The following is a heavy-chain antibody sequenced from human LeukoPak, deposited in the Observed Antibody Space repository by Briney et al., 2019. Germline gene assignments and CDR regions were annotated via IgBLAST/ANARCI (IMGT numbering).Heavy chain of an antibody. CDR2: ISSGSSTT. Sequence: PGGSLRLSCAASGFTFSPLGMNWVRQAPGRGPEWVSYISSGSSTTYYADSVKGRFTISRDNAKNTLYLQMNSLRAEDTAVYYCARDYYGSGDYWGQGTLVTVSS. CDR1: GFTFSPLG. D-gene: IGHD3-10*01. CDR3: ARDYYGSGDY. V-gene: IGHV3-48*04. J-gene: IGHJ4*02.